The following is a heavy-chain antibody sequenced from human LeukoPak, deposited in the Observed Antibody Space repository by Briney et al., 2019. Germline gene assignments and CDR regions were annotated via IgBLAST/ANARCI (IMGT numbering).Heavy chain of an antibody. D-gene: IGHD2-2*01. CDR3: AHGREVPAAIQGRGYFDL. Sequence: GGSLRLSCAASGFTFSSYGMHWVRQAPGKGLEWVAFIRYDGSNKYYADSVKGRFTISRDNSKNTLYLQMNSLRAEDTAVYYCAHGREVPAAIQGRGYFDLWGRGTLVTVSS. V-gene: IGHV3-30*02. J-gene: IGHJ2*01. CDR2: IRYDGSNK. CDR1: GFTFSSYG.